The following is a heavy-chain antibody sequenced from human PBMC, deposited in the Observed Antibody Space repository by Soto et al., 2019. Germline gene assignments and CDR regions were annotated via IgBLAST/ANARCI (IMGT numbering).Heavy chain of an antibody. CDR2: INHSGST. CDR1: GGSFSGYY. D-gene: IGHD1-26*01. Sequence: SETVYLTCAVYGGSFSGYYWSWIRQPPGKGLEWIGEINHSGSTNYNPSLKSRVTISVDTSKNQFSLKLSSVTAADKAVYDCARTGGPIYSGSYFMLPSNVQAHDNFDYWGQGTLVTGSS. J-gene: IGHJ4*02. V-gene: IGHV4-34*01. CDR3: ARTGGPIYSGSYFMLPSNVQAHDNFDY.